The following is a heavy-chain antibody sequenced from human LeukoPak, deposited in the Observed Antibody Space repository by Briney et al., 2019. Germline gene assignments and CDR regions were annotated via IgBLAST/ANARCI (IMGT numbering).Heavy chain of an antibody. J-gene: IGHJ4*02. CDR3: ARGGLTIAEATTSWYLDY. CDR2: IWYDGSNE. Sequence: GGSLRLSCAASGFTFSSYAMSWVRQAPGKGLEWVALIWYDGSNENYADSVKGRFAISRDNSRNTLYLQMNSLRGEDTAVYYCARGGLTIAEATTSWYLDYWGQGTLVTVSS. CDR1: GFTFSSYA. V-gene: IGHV3-33*08. D-gene: IGHD1-26*01.